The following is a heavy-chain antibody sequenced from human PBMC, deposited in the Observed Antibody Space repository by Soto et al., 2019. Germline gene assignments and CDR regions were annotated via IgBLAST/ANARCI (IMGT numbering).Heavy chain of an antibody. CDR2: IKSKTDGGTT. CDR1: GFTFSNAW. V-gene: IGHV3-15*07. J-gene: IGHJ6*02. Sequence: PGGSLRLSCAASGFTFSNAWMNWVRQAPGKGLEWVGRIKSKTDGGTTDYAAPVKGRFTISRDDSKNTLYLQMNSLKTEDTAVYYCTTTAMATPDDFYYYYYGMDVWGQGTTVTVSS. CDR3: TTTAMATPDDFYYYYYGMDV. D-gene: IGHD5-18*01.